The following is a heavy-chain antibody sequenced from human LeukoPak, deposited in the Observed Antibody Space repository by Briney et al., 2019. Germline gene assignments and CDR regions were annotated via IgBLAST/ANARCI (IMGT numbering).Heavy chain of an antibody. V-gene: IGHV3-74*01. Sequence: GRSLRLSCAASGFTFNNYWMHWVRQAPGKGLVWVSRIHSDGSSTSYADSVKGRFTISRDNAKNTLYLQMNSLRAEDTAVYYCARGVVYSSGWYSFDYWGQGTLVTVSS. CDR3: ARGVVYSSGWYSFDY. J-gene: IGHJ4*02. CDR2: IHSDGSST. D-gene: IGHD6-19*01. CDR1: GFTFNNYW.